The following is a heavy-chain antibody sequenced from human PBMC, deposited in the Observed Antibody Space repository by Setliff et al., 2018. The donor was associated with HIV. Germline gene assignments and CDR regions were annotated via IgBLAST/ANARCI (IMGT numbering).Heavy chain of an antibody. CDR1: GFTFDDYG. D-gene: IGHD3-22*01. CDR3: TRGRHYYDSSANYYPGY. Sequence: GALRLSCAASGFTFDDYGMSWVRQAPGKGLEWVSGINWNGGSTRYVDSVKGRFTISRDNAKNTLYLQMNSLRAEDTAVYYCTRGRHYYDSSANYYPGYWGQGTLVTV. V-gene: IGHV3-20*04. J-gene: IGHJ4*02. CDR2: INWNGGST.